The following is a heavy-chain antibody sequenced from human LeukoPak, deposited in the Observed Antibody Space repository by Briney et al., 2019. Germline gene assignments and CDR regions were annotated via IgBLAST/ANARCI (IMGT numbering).Heavy chain of an antibody. CDR1: GGTFSSYA. J-gene: IGHJ4*02. Sequence: SVKVSCKASGGTFSSYAISWVRQAPGQGLEGMGRIIPILGIANYAQKFQGRVTITADKSTSTAYMELSSLRSEDTAVYYCARDLGYCSSTSCRFSAFWGQGTLVTVSS. CDR2: IIPILGIA. V-gene: IGHV1-69*04. D-gene: IGHD2-2*01. CDR3: ARDLGYCSSTSCRFSAF.